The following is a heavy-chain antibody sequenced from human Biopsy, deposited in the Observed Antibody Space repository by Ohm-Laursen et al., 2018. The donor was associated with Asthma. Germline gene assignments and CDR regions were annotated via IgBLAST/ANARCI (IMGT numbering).Heavy chain of an antibody. CDR3: AKELFPGWELRRGPDS. J-gene: IGHJ4*02. Sequence: SLRLSCSASGFMFSDFVMTWVRQAPGKGLAWVSHITSSGASVSYADSVKGRFTISRDNSKNTLFLEMNSLRPEDTAVYYCAKELFPGWELRRGPDSWGQGTLVTVSS. D-gene: IGHD1-26*01. CDR2: ITSSGASV. CDR1: GFMFSDFV. V-gene: IGHV3-23*01.